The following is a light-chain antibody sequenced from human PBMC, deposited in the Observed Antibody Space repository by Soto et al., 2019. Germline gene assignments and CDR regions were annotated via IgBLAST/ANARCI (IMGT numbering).Light chain of an antibody. J-gene: IGKJ2*01. CDR2: DAS. CDR1: QSVSSY. CDR3: QQESNWLPYT. V-gene: IGKV3-11*01. Sequence: EIVLTQSPATLSLFPGERATLFCRASQSVSSYLAWYQQKPGQAPRLLIYDASNRATGIPARFSGSGSGTDFLLIISSLEPEDFAVYYCQQESNWLPYTFDHGTKLHIK.